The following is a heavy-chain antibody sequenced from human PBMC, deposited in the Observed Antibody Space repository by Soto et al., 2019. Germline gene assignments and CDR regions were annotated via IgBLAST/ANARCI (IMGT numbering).Heavy chain of an antibody. CDR2: ISSSSSYI. CDR1: GFTFSSYS. V-gene: IGHV3-21*01. D-gene: IGHD3-3*01. J-gene: IGHJ5*02. Sequence: PWGSLRLSCAASGFTFSSYSMNWVRQAPGKGLEWVSSISSSSSYIYYADSVKGRFTISRDNAKNSLYLQMNSLRAEDTAVYYCARDTFSSEYDFWSDPNWFDPWGQGTLVTVS. CDR3: ARDTFSSEYDFWSDPNWFDP.